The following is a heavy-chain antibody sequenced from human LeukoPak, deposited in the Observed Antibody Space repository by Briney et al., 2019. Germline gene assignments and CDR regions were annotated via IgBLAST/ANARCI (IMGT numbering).Heavy chain of an antibody. CDR3: ARADGDCTNGVCDYYYYYMDV. CDR2: IIPILGIA. Sequence: ASVKVSCKASGGTFSSYAISWVRQAPGQGLEWMGRIIPILGIANYAQKFQGRVTITAGESTSTAYMELSSLRSEDTAVYYCARADGDCTNGVCDYYYYYMDVWGKGTTVTVSS. D-gene: IGHD2-8*01. J-gene: IGHJ6*03. V-gene: IGHV1-69*04. CDR1: GGTFSSYA.